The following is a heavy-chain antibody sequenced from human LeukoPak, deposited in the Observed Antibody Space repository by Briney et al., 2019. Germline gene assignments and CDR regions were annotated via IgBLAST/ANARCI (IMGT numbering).Heavy chain of an antibody. V-gene: IGHV4-61*02. CDR2: IYTTGST. Sequence: SQTLSLTCTVSGASIGSGSYYWSWIRQPAGKGLEWIGRIYTTGSTDYNPSLKSRVTISVDTSKNQFSLKLSSVTAADTAVYYCARGVNMVRGVAYYYYYYYMDVWGKGTTVTVSS. D-gene: IGHD3-10*01. CDR3: ARGVNMVRGVAYYYYYYYMDV. J-gene: IGHJ6*03. CDR1: GASIGSGSYY.